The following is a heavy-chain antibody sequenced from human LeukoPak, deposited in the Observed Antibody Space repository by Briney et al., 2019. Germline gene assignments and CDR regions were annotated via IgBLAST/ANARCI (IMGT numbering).Heavy chain of an antibody. J-gene: IGHJ3*02. Sequence: SETLSLTCAVSGGSISSGGYSWSWIRQPPGKGLEWIGYIYYSGSTYYNPSLKSRVTISEDTSKNQFSLKLSSVTAADTAVYYCARVLKIYDDSSGYRGLAFDIWGQGTMVTVSS. CDR2: IYYSGST. D-gene: IGHD3-22*01. CDR3: ARVLKIYDDSSGYRGLAFDI. V-gene: IGHV4-30-4*07. CDR1: GGSISSGGYS.